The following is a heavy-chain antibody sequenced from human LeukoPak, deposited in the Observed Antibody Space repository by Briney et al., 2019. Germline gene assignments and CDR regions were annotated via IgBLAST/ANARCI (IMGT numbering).Heavy chain of an antibody. CDR2: IKTKTDGGTT. CDR1: GFTFSNAC. V-gene: IGHV3-15*01. J-gene: IGHJ4*02. CDR3: TTGTWIQLWLADY. D-gene: IGHD5-18*01. Sequence: PGGSLRLSCAASGFTFSNACMSWVRQAPGKGLEWVGHIKTKTDGGTTDYAAPVKGRFTISRDDSKNTQYLQMNSLKTEDTALYYCTTGTWIQLWLADYWGQGTLVTVSS.